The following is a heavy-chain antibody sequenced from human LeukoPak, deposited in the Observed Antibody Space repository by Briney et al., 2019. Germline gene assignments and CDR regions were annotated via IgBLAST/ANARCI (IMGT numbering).Heavy chain of an antibody. CDR1: VCTFTSYG. D-gene: IGHD2-15*01. J-gene: IGHJ4*02. Sequence: ASVKVSCKASVCTFTSYGISWVRQAPGQGLEWMGWISAYNGDTNYAQNVQGRLTMTTDTSTGTAYMELRSLRSDDTAVYYCGRLADKKLQRFLDYWGQGTLVTVSS. V-gene: IGHV1-18*01. CDR2: ISAYNGDT. CDR3: GRLADKKLQRFLDY.